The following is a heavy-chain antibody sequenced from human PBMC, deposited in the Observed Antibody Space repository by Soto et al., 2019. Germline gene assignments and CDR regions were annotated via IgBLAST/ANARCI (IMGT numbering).Heavy chain of an antibody. CDR1: GFTFSSYG. J-gene: IGHJ6*02. V-gene: IGHV3-33*01. CDR2: IWYDGSNK. Sequence: HPGGSLRLSCAASGFTFSSYGMHWVRQAPGKGLEWVAVIWYDGSNKYYADSVKGRFTISRDNSKNTLYLQMNSLRAEDTAVYYCARDLIFGVVIGIYYYYGMDVWGQGTTVTVSS. D-gene: IGHD3-3*02. CDR3: ARDLIFGVVIGIYYYYGMDV.